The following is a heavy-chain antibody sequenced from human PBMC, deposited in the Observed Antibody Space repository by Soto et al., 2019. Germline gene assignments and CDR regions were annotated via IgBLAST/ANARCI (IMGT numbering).Heavy chain of an antibody. CDR3: ANPPWYSPFL. CDR1: GYTLTELS. D-gene: IGHD1-26*01. CDR2: FDPEDGET. J-gene: IGHJ4*02. V-gene: IGHV1-24*01. Sequence: QVQLVQSGAEVKKPGASVKVSCKVSGYTLTELSMHWVRQAPGKGLEWMGGFDPEDGETIYAQKFQGRVTMTEDTSTHTPYMQRSSIRSEDTAVSYCANPPWYSPFLWGQGTLVTVSS.